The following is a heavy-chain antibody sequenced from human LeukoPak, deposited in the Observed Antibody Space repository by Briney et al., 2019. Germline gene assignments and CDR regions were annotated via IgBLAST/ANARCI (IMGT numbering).Heavy chain of an antibody. CDR1: GGSISSSNW. CDR3: ARSVRRFDSSGYHQFPKPWFDP. D-gene: IGHD3-22*01. CDR2: IYHSGST. J-gene: IGHJ5*02. Sequence: PSETLSLTCAVSGGSISSSNWWSWVRQPPGKGLEWIGEIYHSGSTNYNPSLKSRVTISVDTSKNQFSLKLSSVNAADTAVYYCARSVRRFDSSGYHQFPKPWFDPWGQGTLVTVSS. V-gene: IGHV4-4*02.